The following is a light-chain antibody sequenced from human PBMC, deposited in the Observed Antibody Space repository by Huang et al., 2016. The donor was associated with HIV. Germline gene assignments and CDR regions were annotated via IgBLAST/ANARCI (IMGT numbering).Light chain of an antibody. V-gene: IGKV1-17*03. CDR2: AAS. CDR3: LQYNNYPLT. CDR1: QDINNY. J-gene: IGKJ3*01. Sequence: DIQMTQSPSAMSASVGDRVNITCRASQDINNYLAWFQQKPGTVPKRPIYAASSLQSGVPSRFSGSGSGTEFTLTISSLQPEDFATYCCLQYNNYPLTFGPGTKVHIK.